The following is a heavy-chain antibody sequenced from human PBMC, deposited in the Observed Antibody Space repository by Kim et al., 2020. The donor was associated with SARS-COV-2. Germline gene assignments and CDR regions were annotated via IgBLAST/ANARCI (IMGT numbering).Heavy chain of an antibody. Sequence: SVKVSCKASGGTFSSYAISWVRQAPGQGLEWMGGIIPIFGTANYAQKFQGRVTITADESTSTAYMELSSLRSEDTAVYYCARVRGGVYPYFDYWGQGTLVTVSS. J-gene: IGHJ4*02. CDR2: IIPIFGTA. V-gene: IGHV1-69*13. CDR3: ARVRGGVYPYFDY. CDR1: GGTFSSYA. D-gene: IGHD2-8*02.